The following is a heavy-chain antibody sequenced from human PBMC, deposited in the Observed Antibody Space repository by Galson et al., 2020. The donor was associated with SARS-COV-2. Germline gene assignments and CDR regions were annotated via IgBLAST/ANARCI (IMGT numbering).Heavy chain of an antibody. CDR3: ARGTTVVNPDDY. V-gene: IGHV1-2*02. CDR1: GYTFIDYC. D-gene: IGHD2-21*01. J-gene: IGHJ4*02. Sequence: ASVKVSCKASGYTFIDYCIHWVRQAPGQGLEWMGWIHPNSGTTTYAQKFQGRVSLTRDRAVSSVYMALSGLTSDDTAMYYCARGTTVVNPDDYWGQGTLVTVSS. CDR2: IHPNSGTT.